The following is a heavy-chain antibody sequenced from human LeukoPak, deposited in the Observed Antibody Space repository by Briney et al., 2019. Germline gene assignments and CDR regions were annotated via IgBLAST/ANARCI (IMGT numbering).Heavy chain of an antibody. D-gene: IGHD3-10*01. Sequence: GGSLRLSCAASGFTFSSYGMHWVRQAPGKGLEWVAVISYDGSNKYYADSVKGRFTISRDNSKNTLYLQMNSLRAEDTAVYYCAKVATMFRGVLTPYYYSGMDVWGKGTRVTVSS. CDR1: GFTFSSYG. J-gene: IGHJ6*04. CDR2: ISYDGSNK. V-gene: IGHV3-30*18. CDR3: AKVATMFRGVLTPYYYSGMDV.